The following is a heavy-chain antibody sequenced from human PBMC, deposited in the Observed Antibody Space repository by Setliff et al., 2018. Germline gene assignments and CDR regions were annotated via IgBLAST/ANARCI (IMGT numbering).Heavy chain of an antibody. Sequence: GGSLRLSCEASGFTFSGYSMNWVRQAPGKGLEWVSYIRYDGSNKYYADSVKGRFTISRDNSKNTLYLQMNSLRAEDTAVYYCAKDGKLQFDYWGQGTLVTVSS. J-gene: IGHJ4*02. D-gene: IGHD4-4*01. CDR2: IRYDGSNK. V-gene: IGHV3-30*02. CDR3: AKDGKLQFDY. CDR1: GFTFSGYS.